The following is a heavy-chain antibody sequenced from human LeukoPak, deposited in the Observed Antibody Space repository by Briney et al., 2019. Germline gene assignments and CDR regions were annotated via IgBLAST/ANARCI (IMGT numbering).Heavy chain of an antibody. V-gene: IGHV3-30-3*01. CDR2: ISSGGSDK. CDR3: AKDGYYDSSGLSDY. J-gene: IGHJ4*02. D-gene: IGHD3-22*01. CDR1: GFTFTKHA. Sequence: PGGSLRLSCAASGFTFTKHAMHWVRQAPGKGLEWVAVISSGGSDKYYADSVKGRFTISRDNSKNTVYLQMNSLRAEDTAVYSCAKDGYYDSSGLSDYWGQGTLVTVSS.